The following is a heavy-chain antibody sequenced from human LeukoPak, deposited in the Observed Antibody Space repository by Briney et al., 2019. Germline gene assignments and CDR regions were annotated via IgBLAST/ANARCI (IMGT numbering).Heavy chain of an antibody. Sequence: GGSLRLSCAASGFTFSTYYMNWVRQAPGKGLEWVANIKQDGSEKYYVDSVKGRFTISRDNAKNSLYLQMNSLRAEDTAVYYCARDRNTDFWSGYYTNYFDYWGQGTLVTVSS. D-gene: IGHD3-3*01. CDR3: ARDRNTDFWSGYYTNYFDY. CDR2: IKQDGSEK. J-gene: IGHJ4*02. V-gene: IGHV3-7*01. CDR1: GFTFSTYY.